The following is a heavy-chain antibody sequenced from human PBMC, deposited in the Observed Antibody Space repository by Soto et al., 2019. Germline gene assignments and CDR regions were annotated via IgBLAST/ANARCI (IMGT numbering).Heavy chain of an antibody. CDR3: ARGGLGGSYYKAFDI. CDR1: GGTFSSYA. D-gene: IGHD1-26*01. Sequence: SVKVSCKASGGTFSSYAISWVRQAPGQGLEWMGGIIPIFGTANYAQKFQGRVTITADESTSTAYMELSSLRSEDTAVYYCARGGLGGSYYKAFDIWGQGTMVTVSS. J-gene: IGHJ3*02. CDR2: IIPIFGTA. V-gene: IGHV1-69*13.